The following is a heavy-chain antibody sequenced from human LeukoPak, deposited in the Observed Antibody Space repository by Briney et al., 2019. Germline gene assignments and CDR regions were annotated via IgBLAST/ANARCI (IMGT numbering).Heavy chain of an antibody. V-gene: IGHV1-69*13. CDR1: GYTFTSYG. D-gene: IGHD2-2*01. J-gene: IGHJ4*02. Sequence: ASVKVSCKASGYTFTSYGISWVRRAPGQGLEWMGGIIPIFGTANYAQKFQGRVTITADESTSTAYVELSSLRSEDTAVYYCARVHIVVVPAATNPLYYWGQGTLVTVSS. CDR3: ARVHIVVVPAATNPLYY. CDR2: IIPIFGTA.